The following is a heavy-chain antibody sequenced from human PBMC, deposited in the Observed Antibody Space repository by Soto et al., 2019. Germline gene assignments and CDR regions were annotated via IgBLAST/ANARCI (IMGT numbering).Heavy chain of an antibody. CDR2: IWSDGSNK. J-gene: IGHJ3*02. CDR3: ARPVDTAMGDAFDI. CDR1: GFTFSRYG. V-gene: IGHV3-33*01. Sequence: QVQLVESGGGVVQPGRSLRLSCAASGFTFSRYGMYWVRQAPGKGLEWVAVIWSDGSNKNYADSVKGRFTISRDNSKNPLYLQMNSLRAEDTAVYYCARPVDTAMGDAFDIWGQGTMVTVSS. D-gene: IGHD5-18*01.